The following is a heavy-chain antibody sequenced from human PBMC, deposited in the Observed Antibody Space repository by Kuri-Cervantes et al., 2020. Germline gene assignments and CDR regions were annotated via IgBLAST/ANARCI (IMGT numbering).Heavy chain of an antibody. D-gene: IGHD2-2*01. J-gene: IGHJ3*02. CDR1: GGSFSGYY. CDR3: ASSDCSSTSCYADFLDAFDI. V-gene: IGHV4-34*01. CDR2: INHSGST. Sequence: SQTLSLTCAVYGGSFSGYYWSWIRPPPGKGLEWIGEINHSGSTNYNPSLKSRVTISVDTSKNQFSLKLSSATAADTAVYYCASSDCSSTSCYADFLDAFDIRGQGTMVTVSS.